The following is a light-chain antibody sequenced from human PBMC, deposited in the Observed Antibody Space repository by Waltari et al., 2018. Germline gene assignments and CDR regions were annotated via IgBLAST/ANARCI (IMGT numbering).Light chain of an antibody. CDR2: WAS. Sequence: DIVMTQSQDSLAVSLGERATINCESSQSVFYSSNNKNYLAWYQQKPGQPPKPLTYWASTRDSGVPDRFSGSGSGTDFTLSISSLQAEDVAFYYCQQYYTTPWTFGQGTKVEIK. CDR3: QQYYTTPWT. CDR1: QSVFYSSNNKNY. J-gene: IGKJ1*01. V-gene: IGKV4-1*01.